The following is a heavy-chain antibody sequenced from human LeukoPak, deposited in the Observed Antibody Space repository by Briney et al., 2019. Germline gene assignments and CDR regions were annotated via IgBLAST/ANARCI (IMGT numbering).Heavy chain of an antibody. CDR2: ISAENGDT. J-gene: IGHJ4*02. V-gene: IGHV1-18*01. CDR1: GYTFTNYG. Sequence: ASVKVSCKASGYTFTNYGITWVRQAPGQGLGWLGWISAENGDTSYPQSLQDRVTVTIDTSTSTAYMELRSLRSDDTAVYYCARDSAMVRGVIINYFDYWGQGTLVSVSS. CDR3: ARDSAMVRGVIINYFDY. D-gene: IGHD3-10*01.